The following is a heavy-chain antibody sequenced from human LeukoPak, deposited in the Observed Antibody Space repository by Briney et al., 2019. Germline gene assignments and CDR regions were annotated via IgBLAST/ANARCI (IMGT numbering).Heavy chain of an antibody. J-gene: IGHJ4*02. CDR1: GFTFSSYA. CDR2: ISYDGSNK. Sequence: TGGSLRLSCAASGFTFSSYAMHWVRQAPGKGLEWVAVISYDGSNKYYADSVKGRFTISRDNSKNTLYLQMNSLRAEDTAVYYCARGKYSSGWYLGYFYYFGYWGQGTLVTVSS. CDR3: ARGKYSSGWYLGYFYYFGY. V-gene: IGHV3-30*04. D-gene: IGHD6-19*01.